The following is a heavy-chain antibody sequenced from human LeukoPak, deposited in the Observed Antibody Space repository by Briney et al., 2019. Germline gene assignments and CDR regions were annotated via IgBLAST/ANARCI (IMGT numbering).Heavy chain of an antibody. CDR1: GFTFSRYA. CDR3: AKYSRAGAYDRHSEIDY. J-gene: IGHJ4*02. Sequence: GGSLRLSCAASGFTFSRYAMHWVRQAPGKGLEWVSVIAYDGSNKYSADSLKGRFTISRDNSNNTVYLQMNSLRAEDTAIYYCAKYSRAGAYDRHSEIDYWGQGALVTVSS. CDR2: IAYDGSNK. V-gene: IGHV3-30*18. D-gene: IGHD3-22*01.